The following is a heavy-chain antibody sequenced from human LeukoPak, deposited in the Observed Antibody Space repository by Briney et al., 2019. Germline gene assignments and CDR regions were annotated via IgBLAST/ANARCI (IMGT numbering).Heavy chain of an antibody. V-gene: IGHV1-2*06. CDR1: GYTFTGYY. CDR2: INPNSGGT. D-gene: IGHD6-6*01. CDR3: ARDIEYSGYNFDY. J-gene: IGHJ4*02. Sequence: ASVKVSCKASGYTFTGYYMHWVRQAPGQGLEWMGRINPNSGGTNYAQKFQGRVTMTRDTSISTAYMELSRLRSDDTAVYYCARDIEYSGYNFDYWGQGTLVTVSS.